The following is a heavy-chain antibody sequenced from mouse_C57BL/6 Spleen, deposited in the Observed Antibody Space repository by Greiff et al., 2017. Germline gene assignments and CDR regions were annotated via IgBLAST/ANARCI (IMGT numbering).Heavy chain of an antibody. CDR1: GFTFSDYG. J-gene: IGHJ2*01. D-gene: IGHD6-1*01. CDR3: ARPTRGAHFDY. V-gene: IGHV5-17*01. Sequence: EVQLVESGGGLVKPGGSLKLSCAASGFTFSDYGMHWVRQAPEKGLEWVAYISSGSSTIYYADTVKGRFTISRDNAKNTLFLQMTSLRSEDTAMYYCARPTRGAHFDYWGQGTTLTVSA. CDR2: ISSGSSTI.